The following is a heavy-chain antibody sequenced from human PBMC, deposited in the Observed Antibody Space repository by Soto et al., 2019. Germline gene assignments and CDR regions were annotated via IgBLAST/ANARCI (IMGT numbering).Heavy chain of an antibody. CDR1: GFTFSSYG. CDR2: ISYDGSNK. J-gene: IGHJ6*02. CDR3: AKGSKGGSIRGVNGMDV. V-gene: IGHV3-30*18. Sequence: PGGSLRLSCAASGFTFSSYGMHWVRQAPGKGLEWVAVISYDGSNKYYADSVKGRFTISRDNSKNTLYLQMNSLRAEDTAVYYCAKGSKGGSIRGVNGMDVWGQGTTVTVYS. D-gene: IGHD2-15*01.